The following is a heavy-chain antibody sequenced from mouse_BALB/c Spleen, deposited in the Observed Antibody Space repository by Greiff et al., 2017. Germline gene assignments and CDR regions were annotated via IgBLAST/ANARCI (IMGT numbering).Heavy chain of an antibody. CDR1: GFTFSSYW. CDR3: TRLRRGDYYAMDY. CDR2: IRLKSDNYAT. J-gene: IGHJ4*01. D-gene: IGHD2-12*01. Sequence: EVQRVESGGGLVQPGGSMKLSCVASGFTFSSYWMSWVRQSPEKGLEWVAEIRLKSDNYATHYAESVKGKFTISRDDSKSRLYLQMNSLRAEDTGIYYCTRLRRGDYYAMDYWGQGTSVTVSS. V-gene: IGHV6-6*02.